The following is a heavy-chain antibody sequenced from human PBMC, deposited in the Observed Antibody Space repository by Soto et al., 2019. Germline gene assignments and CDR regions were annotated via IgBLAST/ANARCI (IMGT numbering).Heavy chain of an antibody. CDR3: AKATATSGGAFEI. J-gene: IGHJ3*02. D-gene: IGHD1-1*01. CDR1: GFICSSYD. CDR2: ILVGGST. Sequence: PGGSLRLSCAVSGFICSSYDMSWVRQAPGKGLEWVSTILVGGSTHYEDAVKGRFTISRDTSKNTVYLQMNSLTAGDTAVYYCAKATATSGGAFEIYGQGTMVT. V-gene: IGHV3-23*01.